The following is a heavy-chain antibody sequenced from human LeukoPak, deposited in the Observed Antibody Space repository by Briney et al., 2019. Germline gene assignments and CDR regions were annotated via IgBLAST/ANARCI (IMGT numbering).Heavy chain of an antibody. V-gene: IGHV3-23*01. Sequence: GGSLRLSCVGSVFTFRSHAMSWVRQAPEKGLEFVSGIYENGGTTYYADSVKGRFSISRDNSKNTLYLQMDSLRGEDTAVYYCAKDFRIGYSAHFDYWGQGALVTVSS. CDR2: IYENGGTT. CDR1: VFTFRSHA. D-gene: IGHD2-21*01. J-gene: IGHJ4*02. CDR3: AKDFRIGYSAHFDY.